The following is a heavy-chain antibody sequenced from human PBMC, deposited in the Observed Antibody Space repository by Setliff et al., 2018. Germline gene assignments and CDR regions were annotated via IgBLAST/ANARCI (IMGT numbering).Heavy chain of an antibody. Sequence: SETLSLTCAVSGSSITSSNWWSWVRQPPGKGLEWIGQIFHSGSTHYNPSLKSRLTISVDQSKNQFSLKLKSVTAADTAVYYCARLESLGDLSLYGLWFGPWGQGTLVTVS. CDR1: GSSITSSNW. D-gene: IGHD3-16*02. V-gene: IGHV4-4*02. J-gene: IGHJ5*02. CDR3: ARLESLGDLSLYGLWFGP. CDR2: IFHSGST.